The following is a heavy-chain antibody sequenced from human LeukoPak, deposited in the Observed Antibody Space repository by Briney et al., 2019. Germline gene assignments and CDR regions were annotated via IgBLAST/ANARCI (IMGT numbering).Heavy chain of an antibody. D-gene: IGHD3-16*01. J-gene: IGHJ6*03. Sequence: PGGSLRLSCAASGFTFSSYEMNWVRQAPGKGLEWVSYISSSGSTIYYADSVKGRFTISRDNAKNSLYLQMNSLRAEDTAVYYCARDRFSDWGDYYYYYTDVWGKGTTVTVSS. CDR2: ISSSGSTI. CDR3: ARDRFSDWGDYYYYYTDV. CDR1: GFTFSSYE. V-gene: IGHV3-48*03.